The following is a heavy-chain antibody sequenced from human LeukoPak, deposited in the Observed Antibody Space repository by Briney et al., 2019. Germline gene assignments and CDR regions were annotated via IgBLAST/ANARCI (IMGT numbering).Heavy chain of an antibody. V-gene: IGHV3-23*01. CDR3: AKDRGYSSSWYFDYFDY. J-gene: IGHJ4*02. Sequence: GGSLTLSCAASGFTFSSYAMSWVRQAPGKGLEWVSAINGSGGRTYYADSVKGRFTISRDNSKNTLYLQMNSLRAEDTAVYYCAKDRGYSSSWYFDYFDYWGQGTLATVSS. CDR2: INGSGGRT. D-gene: IGHD6-13*01. CDR1: GFTFSSYA.